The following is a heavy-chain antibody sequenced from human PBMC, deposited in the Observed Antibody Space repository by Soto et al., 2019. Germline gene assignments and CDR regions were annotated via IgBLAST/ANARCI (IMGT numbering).Heavy chain of an antibody. Sequence: EAQVVESGGGLVQPGESLRLSCAASGFVFTNFNMHWVRQAPGKGLEWVSSISSDSTYIYDADSVRGRFTITRDNAEKSLFLHRSSRRAVDTAVYYCVGQRERFGDGDPTLSGLDVWGQGTTVPVPS. J-gene: IGHJ6*02. D-gene: IGHD4-17*01. CDR2: ISSDSTYI. CDR1: GFVFTNFN. CDR3: VGQRERFGDGDPTLSGLDV. V-gene: IGHV3-21*02.